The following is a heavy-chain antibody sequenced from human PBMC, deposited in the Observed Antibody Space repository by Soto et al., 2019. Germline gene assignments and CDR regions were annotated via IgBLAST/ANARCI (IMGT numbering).Heavy chain of an antibody. Sequence: SETLSLTCTVSGGSISSYYWSWIRQPPGKGLEWIGYIYYSGSTNYNPSLKSRVTISVDTSKNQFSLKLSSVTAADTAVYYCASFKGSGSYSFDYWGQGTLVTVS. J-gene: IGHJ4*02. D-gene: IGHD3-10*01. V-gene: IGHV4-59*01. CDR1: GGSISSYY. CDR2: IYYSGST. CDR3: ASFKGSGSYSFDY.